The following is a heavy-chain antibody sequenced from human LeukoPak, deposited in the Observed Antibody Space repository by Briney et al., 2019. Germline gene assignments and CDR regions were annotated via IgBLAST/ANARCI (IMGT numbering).Heavy chain of an antibody. Sequence: PGGSLRLSCAASGFTFSSYGMHWVRQAPGKGLEWVGVTSYDGSNKYYADSVKGRFTISRDNSKNTLYLQMNSLRAGDMAEYYCARGTKGPRGVPFYYFDYWGQGTLVTVSS. CDR3: ARGTKGPRGVPFYYFDY. J-gene: IGHJ4*02. CDR1: GFTFSSYG. V-gene: IGHV3-30*03. D-gene: IGHD3-10*01. CDR2: TSYDGSNK.